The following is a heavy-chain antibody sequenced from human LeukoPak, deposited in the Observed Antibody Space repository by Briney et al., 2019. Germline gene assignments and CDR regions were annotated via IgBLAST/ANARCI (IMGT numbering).Heavy chain of an antibody. J-gene: IGHJ4*02. Sequence: PSETLSLTCTVSGGSISSYYWSWIRQPPGKGLEWIGYIYYSGSTNYNPSLKSRVTISVDTSKNQFSLKLSSVTAADTAVYYCARHEGYYDYVWGSSYYFDYWGQGTLVTVSS. CDR1: GGSISSYY. V-gene: IGHV4-59*08. D-gene: IGHD3-16*01. CDR2: IYYSGST. CDR3: ARHEGYYDYVWGSSYYFDY.